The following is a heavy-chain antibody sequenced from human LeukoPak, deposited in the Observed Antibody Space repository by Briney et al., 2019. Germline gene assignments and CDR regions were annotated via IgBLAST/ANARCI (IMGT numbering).Heavy chain of an antibody. V-gene: IGHV3-11*01. CDR1: GFTFSDYY. CDR3: AAGYSSSWYEDY. CDR2: ISSSGSTI. J-gene: IGHJ4*02. D-gene: IGHD6-13*01. Sequence: GGSLRLSCAASGFTFSDYYMSWIRQAPGKGLEWVSYISSSGSTIYYADSVKGRFTISRDNAKNSLYLQMNSLRAEDTAMYYCAAGYSSSWYEDYWGQGTLVTVSS.